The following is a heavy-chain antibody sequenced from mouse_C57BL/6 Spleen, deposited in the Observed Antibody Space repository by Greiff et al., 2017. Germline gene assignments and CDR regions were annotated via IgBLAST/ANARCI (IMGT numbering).Heavy chain of an antibody. CDR2: IYPGDGDT. J-gene: IGHJ4*01. V-gene: IGHV1-82*01. D-gene: IGHD3-3*01. Sequence: QVQLQQSGPELVKPGASVKISCKASGYAFRSSWMNWVKQRPGKGLEWIGRIYPGDGDTNYNGKFKGKATLTAAKSSSTAYMQLSSLTSEDSAVYFCARLEGYYYAMDYWGQGTSVTVSS. CDR1: GYAFRSSW. CDR3: ARLEGYYYAMDY.